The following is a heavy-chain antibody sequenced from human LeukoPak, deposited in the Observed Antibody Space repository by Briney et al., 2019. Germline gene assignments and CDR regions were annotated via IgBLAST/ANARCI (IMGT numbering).Heavy chain of an antibody. V-gene: IGHV4-59*01. J-gene: IGHJ4*02. CDR3: ARAVHYSGTSDQYTGGWYYFDF. CDR1: GDSINNYY. CDR2: INYSGSS. D-gene: IGHD3-10*01. Sequence: SETLSLTCTVSGDSINNYYWSWIRQPPGKGLEWIGNINYSGSSNSNPSLKSRATISVDMSRKHFFLDLISVTAADTAVYYCARAVHYSGTSDQYTGGWYYFDFWVQGTRVTVSS.